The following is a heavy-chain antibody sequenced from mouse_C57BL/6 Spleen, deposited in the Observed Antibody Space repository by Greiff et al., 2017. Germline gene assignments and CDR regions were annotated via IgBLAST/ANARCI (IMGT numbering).Heavy chain of an antibody. V-gene: IGHV1-55*01. D-gene: IGHD1-1*01. CDR2: IYPGSGST. Sequence: QVQLQQPGAELVKPGASVKMSCKASGYTFTSYWITWVKQRPGQGLEWVGDIYPGSGSTNYNEKFKSKATLTVDTSSSTAYIQLSSLTSEDSAAYYCARDYYGSRPDKAMDCWGQGTSVTVAS. CDR3: ARDYYGSRPDKAMDC. CDR1: GYTFTSYW. J-gene: IGHJ4*01.